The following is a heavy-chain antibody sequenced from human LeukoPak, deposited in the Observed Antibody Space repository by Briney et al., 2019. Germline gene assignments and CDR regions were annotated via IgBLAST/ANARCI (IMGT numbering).Heavy chain of an antibody. CDR1: GFTFSSYA. D-gene: IGHD2-21*02. CDR2: ISGSGGST. J-gene: IGHJ2*01. CDR3: AKDGCGGDCSWYFDL. Sequence: PGGSLRLSCAASGFTFSSYAMSWVRQAPGKGLEWVSAISGSGGSTYYADSVKGRFTISRDNSKNTLYLQMNSLRAEDTAVYYCAKDGCGGDCSWYFDLWGRGTLVTVSS. V-gene: IGHV3-23*01.